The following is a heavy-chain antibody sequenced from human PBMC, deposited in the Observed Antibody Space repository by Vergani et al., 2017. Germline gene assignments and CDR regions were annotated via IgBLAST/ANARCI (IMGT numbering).Heavy chain of an antibody. J-gene: IGHJ4*02. CDR3: ARSNGDYGLVFDY. CDR1: GGSISSSSYY. D-gene: IGHD2-8*01. CDR2: IYYSGST. V-gene: IGHV4-39*07. Sequence: QLQLQESGPGLVKPSETLSLTCTVSGGSISSSSYYWGWIRQPPGKGLEWIGSIYYSGSTYYNPSLKSRVTISVDTSKNQFSLKLSSVTAADTAVYYCARSNGDYGLVFDYWGQGTLVTVSS.